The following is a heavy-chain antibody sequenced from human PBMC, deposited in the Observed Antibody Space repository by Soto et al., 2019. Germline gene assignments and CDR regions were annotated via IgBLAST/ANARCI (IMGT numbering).Heavy chain of an antibody. CDR1: GGSISSSNL. V-gene: IGHV4-4*02. D-gene: IGHD5-12*01. CDR3: ARDGRYNSGWPVGLDF. J-gene: IGHJ4*02. Sequence: PSETLSLTCAVSGGSISSSNLWSWVRQPPGKGLEWIGEIYHSGSTNYNPSLKSRVTISVDKSKNQFSLKLSSVTAEDTAIYYCARDGRYNSGWPVGLDFWGQGTLVTVSS. CDR2: IYHSGST.